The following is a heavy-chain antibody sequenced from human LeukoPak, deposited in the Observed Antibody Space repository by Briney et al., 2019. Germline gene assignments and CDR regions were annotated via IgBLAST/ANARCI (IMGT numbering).Heavy chain of an antibody. CDR3: ARDSSGWYYYYYYMDV. D-gene: IGHD6-19*01. J-gene: IGHJ6*03. V-gene: IGHV4-34*01. CDR1: GGSFSGYY. Sequence: KSSETLSLTCAVYGGSFSGYYWSWIRQPPGKGLEWIGEINHSGSTNYNPSLKSRVTISVDTSKNQFSLKLSSVTAADTAVYYCARDSSGWYYYYYYMDVWGKGTTVTVSS. CDR2: INHSGST.